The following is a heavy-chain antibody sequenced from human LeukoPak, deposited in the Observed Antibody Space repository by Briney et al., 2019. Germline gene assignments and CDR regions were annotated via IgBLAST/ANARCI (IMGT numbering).Heavy chain of an antibody. D-gene: IGHD3-10*01. CDR1: GGSISSYY. J-gene: IGHJ4*02. CDR3: ARDPGGYFFDY. Sequence: SETLSFTCTVSGGSISSYYWSWIRQPPGKGLEWIGYIYDSGTTNYNPSLKSRVTVSVDTSKNQFSLKLSSVTAADTAVYYCARDPGGYFFDYWGQGTLVTVSS. V-gene: IGHV4-59*01. CDR2: IYDSGTT.